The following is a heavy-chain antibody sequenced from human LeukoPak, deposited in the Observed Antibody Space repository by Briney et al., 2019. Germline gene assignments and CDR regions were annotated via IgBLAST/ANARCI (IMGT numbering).Heavy chain of an antibody. CDR2: INPNSGGT. J-gene: IGHJ5*02. CDR3: AKTGYSSSYPFGETWFDP. CDR1: GYTFTGYY. V-gene: IGHV1-2*02. D-gene: IGHD6-13*01. Sequence: ASVKVSCKASGYTFTGYYMHWVRQAPGQGLEWMGWINPNSGGTNYAQKFQGRVTMTRDTSISTAYMELSRLRSDDTAVYYCAKTGYSSSYPFGETWFDPWGQGTLVTVSS.